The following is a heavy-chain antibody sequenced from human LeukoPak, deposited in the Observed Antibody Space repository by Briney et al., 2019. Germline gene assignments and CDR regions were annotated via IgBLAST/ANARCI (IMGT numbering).Heavy chain of an antibody. Sequence: GGSLRLSCAASGFTFSSYAMSWVRQAPGKGLEWVSAISGSGGSTYYADSVKGRFTISTDNSKNTLYLQMNILRAEDTAVYYCANGRDKNDDILTGYYFPFDYWGQGTLVTVSS. CDR1: GFTFSSYA. D-gene: IGHD3-9*01. J-gene: IGHJ4*02. CDR3: ANGRDKNDDILTGYYFPFDY. CDR2: ISGSGGST. V-gene: IGHV3-23*01.